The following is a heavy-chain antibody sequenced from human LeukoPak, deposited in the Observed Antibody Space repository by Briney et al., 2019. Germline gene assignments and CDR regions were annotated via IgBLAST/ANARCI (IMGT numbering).Heavy chain of an antibody. CDR1: GDSVSSNSAA. D-gene: IGHD2-2*01. CDR3: ARGGRGYAAARRYYWFDP. CDR2: TYYRSKWYN. Sequence: SQTLSLTCAISGDSVSSNSAAWNWIRQSPSRGLEWLGRTYYRSKWYNDYAVSVKSRITINPDTSKNQFSLQLNSVTPEDTAVYYCARGGRGYAAARRYYWFDPWGQGTLVTVSS. V-gene: IGHV6-1*01. J-gene: IGHJ5*02.